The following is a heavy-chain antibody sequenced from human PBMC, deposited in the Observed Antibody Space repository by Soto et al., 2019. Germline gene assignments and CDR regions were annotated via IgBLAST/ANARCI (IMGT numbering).Heavy chain of an antibody. J-gene: IGHJ4*02. D-gene: IGHD5-18*01. Sequence: GKLSCRASVGTFSSYAISWLRHAPGQGLEWMGGIIPIFGTANYAQKFQGRVTITADESTSTAYMELSSLRSEDTAVYYCERVYGRYSYGIDYWGQGTLVTVSS. V-gene: IGHV1-69*01. CDR3: ERVYGRYSYGIDY. CDR2: IIPIFGTA. CDR1: VGTFSSYA.